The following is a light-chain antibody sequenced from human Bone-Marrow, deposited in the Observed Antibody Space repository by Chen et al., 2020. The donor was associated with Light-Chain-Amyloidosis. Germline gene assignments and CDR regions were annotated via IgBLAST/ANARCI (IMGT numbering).Light chain of an antibody. CDR2: GSS. V-gene: IGKV3-20*01. J-gene: IGKJ4*01. CDR3: QQYGTSPLT. Sequence: EIVLTQSPGTLSLSPGEGANLSCRASQTISSNYLTWYQQKFGQAPRLLIYGSSSRATGIPDRFTGSGSGTEFTLSINRLEPEDCAMYCCQQYGTSPLTFGGGTKVEIK. CDR1: QTISSNY.